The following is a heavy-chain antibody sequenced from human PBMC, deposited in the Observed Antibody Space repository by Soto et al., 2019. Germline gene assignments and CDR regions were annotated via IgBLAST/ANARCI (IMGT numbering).Heavy chain of an antibody. V-gene: IGHV4-59*01. J-gene: IGHJ6*03. CDR3: AKTGANWDSVDSYYYYYYMDV. D-gene: IGHD1-7*01. Sequence: PSETLSLTCTVSGGSISSYYWSWIRQPPRKGLEWIGYVYYTWRTNYNPSPKSRVTISVDTSKNQFSLKLSSVTAAEAGVYYCAKTGANWDSVDSYYYYYYMDVWGEGTTVTVAS. CDR2: VYYTWRT. CDR1: GGSISSYY.